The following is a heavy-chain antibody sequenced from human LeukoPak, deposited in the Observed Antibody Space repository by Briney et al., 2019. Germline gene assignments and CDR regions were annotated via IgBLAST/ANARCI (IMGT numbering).Heavy chain of an antibody. CDR1: GITLSNYG. CDR2: ISGSGGST. CDR3: AKRGVVIRVILVGFHKEAYYFDS. J-gene: IGHJ4*02. D-gene: IGHD3-22*01. Sequence: GGSLRLSCAVSGITLSNYGMSWVRQAPGKGLEWVAGISGSGGSTNYADSVKGRFSISRDNTKNTLYLQMNSLRAEDTAVYFCAKRGVVIRVILVGFHKEAYYFDSWGQGALVTVSS. V-gene: IGHV3-23*01.